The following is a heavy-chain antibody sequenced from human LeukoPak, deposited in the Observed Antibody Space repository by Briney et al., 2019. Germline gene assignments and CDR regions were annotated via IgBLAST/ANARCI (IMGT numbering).Heavy chain of an antibody. CDR3: ARSYDFWSGPPFDP. D-gene: IGHD3-3*01. J-gene: IGHJ5*02. V-gene: IGHV1-2*02. CDR2: INPNSGVT. CDR1: GFTFSNYE. Sequence: PGGSLRLSCAASGFTFSNYEMNWVRQAPGKGLEWMGWINPNSGVTKYAQKFQGRVTLTRDTSISTAYMELSRLRCDDTAVYYCARSYDFWSGPPFDPWGQGTLVTVSS.